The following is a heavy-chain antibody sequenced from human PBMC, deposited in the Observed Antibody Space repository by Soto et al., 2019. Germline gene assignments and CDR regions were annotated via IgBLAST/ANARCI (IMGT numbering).Heavy chain of an antibody. CDR2: IYYSEST. J-gene: IGHJ4*02. Sequence: SETLSLTCTVSGGSISSFYWSWIRQPPGKGLEWIGYIYYSESTYYNPSLTSRVTIPVDMSKNQFSLKLISVTAADTAVYYCARGGMVTTIHYFDYWGQGTLVTVSS. V-gene: IGHV4-59*01. CDR3: ARGGMVTTIHYFDY. D-gene: IGHD2-21*02. CDR1: GGSISSFY.